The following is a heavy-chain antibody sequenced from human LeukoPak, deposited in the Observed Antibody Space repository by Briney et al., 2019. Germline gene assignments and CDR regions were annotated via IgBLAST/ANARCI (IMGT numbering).Heavy chain of an antibody. CDR1: GFTFSGFS. V-gene: IGHV3-48*01. CDR2: ISTSSRST. Sequence: PGGSLRLSCTASGFTFSGFSMHWVHQAPGRGLEWLSYISTSSRSTYYADSVKGRFTISRDNAKNTLFLDMHSLRPGDSAVYYCARSAVRGVACDYWGQGTLLTVSS. D-gene: IGHD3-10*01. CDR3: ARSAVRGVACDY. J-gene: IGHJ4*02.